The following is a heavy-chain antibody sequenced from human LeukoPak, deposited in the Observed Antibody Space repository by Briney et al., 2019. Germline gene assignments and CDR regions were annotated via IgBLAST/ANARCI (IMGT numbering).Heavy chain of an antibody. J-gene: IGHJ4*02. CDR2: INHSGST. V-gene: IGHV4-38-2*02. CDR3: AGSTAMVPFDY. CDR1: GYSISSGYY. D-gene: IGHD5-18*01. Sequence: SETLSLTCTVSGYSISSGYYWSWIRQPPGKGLEWIGEINHSGSTNYNPSLKSRVTISVDTSKNQFSLKLSSVTAADTAVYYCAGSTAMVPFDYWGQGTLVTVSS.